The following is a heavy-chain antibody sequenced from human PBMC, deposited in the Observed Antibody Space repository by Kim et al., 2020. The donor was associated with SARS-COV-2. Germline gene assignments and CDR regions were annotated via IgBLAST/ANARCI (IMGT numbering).Heavy chain of an antibody. J-gene: IGHJ4*02. Sequence: GRFTISRDNSKNTLYLQMNSLRAEDTAVYYCAKAKGGYCSGGSCYSELDYWGQGTLVTVSS. D-gene: IGHD2-15*01. CDR3: AKAKGGYCSGGSCYSELDY. V-gene: IGHV3-30*02.